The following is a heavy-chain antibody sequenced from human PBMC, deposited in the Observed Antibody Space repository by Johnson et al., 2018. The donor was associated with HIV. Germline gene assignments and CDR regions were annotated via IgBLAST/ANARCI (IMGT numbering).Heavy chain of an antibody. D-gene: IGHD2-21*02. J-gene: IGHJ3*02. CDR1: GFTFSSYG. CDR3: ARDRSKLLYPFDAFDI. CDR2: IWYDGSNK. Sequence: QMLLVESGGGVVQPGRSLRLSCAASGFTFSSYGMHWVRQAPGKGLEWVAVIWYDGSNKYYADSVKGRFTISRDNSKNKLYLQMNSLRAEDTAVFYCARDRSKLLYPFDAFDIWGQGTMVTVSS. V-gene: IGHV3-33*01.